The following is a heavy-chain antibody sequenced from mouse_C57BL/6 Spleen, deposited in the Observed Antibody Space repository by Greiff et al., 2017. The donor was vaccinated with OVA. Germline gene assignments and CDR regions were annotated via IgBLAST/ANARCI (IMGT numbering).Heavy chain of an antibody. CDR2: IHPNSGST. V-gene: IGHV1-64*01. Sequence: QVQLQQSGAELVKPGASVKLSCKASGYTFTSYWMHWVKQRPGQGLEWIGMIHPNSGSTNYNEKFKSKATLTVDKSSCTAYMHLSSLTSEDSAVYYYARERGDPDSNYVGFAYWGQGTLVTVSA. CDR1: GYTFTSYW. D-gene: IGHD2-5*01. CDR3: ARERGDPDSNYVGFAY. J-gene: IGHJ3*01.